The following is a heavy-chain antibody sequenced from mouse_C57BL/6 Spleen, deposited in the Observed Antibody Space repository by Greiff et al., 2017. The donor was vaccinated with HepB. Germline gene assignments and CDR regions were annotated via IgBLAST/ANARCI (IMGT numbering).Heavy chain of an antibody. CDR2: INPSNGGT. V-gene: IGHV1-53*01. J-gene: IGHJ4*01. CDR3: ARWETGTGAMDY. Sequence: QVQLKQPGTELVKPGASVKLSCKASGYTFTSYWMHWVKQRPGQGLEWIGNINPSNGGTNYNEKFKSKATLTVDKSSSTAYMQLSSLTSEDSAVYYCARWETGTGAMDYWGQGTSVTVSS. D-gene: IGHD4-1*01. CDR1: GYTFTSYW.